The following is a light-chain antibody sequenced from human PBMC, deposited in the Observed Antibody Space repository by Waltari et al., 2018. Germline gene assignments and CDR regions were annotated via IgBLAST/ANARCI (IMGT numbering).Light chain of an antibody. CDR2: VNSDGSH. CDR1: SGHSSNI. V-gene: IGLV4-69*01. Sequence: QLVLTQSPSASASLGASVKLTCTLSSGHSSNIIAWLQQQPGKGPRYLMKVNSDGSHRKGDGIPDRFSGSSSGAERYLTISSLQSEDEAYYYCETGGHGTWVFGGGTKLTVL. CDR3: ETGGHGTWV. J-gene: IGLJ3*02.